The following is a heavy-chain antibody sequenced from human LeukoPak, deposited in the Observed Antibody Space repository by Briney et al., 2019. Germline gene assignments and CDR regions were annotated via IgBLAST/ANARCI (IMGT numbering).Heavy chain of an antibody. Sequence: SETLSLMCTVSGGSINNYYWTCIRHPPGEGLVGGRYIEYSGSTNYNPSLKSRVTISVDTSKNQFSLKLTSVTAADTAVYYCARHRYSGYDKAEFDYWGQGTLVTVSS. V-gene: IGHV4-59*08. D-gene: IGHD5-12*01. J-gene: IGHJ4*02. CDR2: IEYSGST. CDR3: ARHRYSGYDKAEFDY. CDR1: GGSINNYY.